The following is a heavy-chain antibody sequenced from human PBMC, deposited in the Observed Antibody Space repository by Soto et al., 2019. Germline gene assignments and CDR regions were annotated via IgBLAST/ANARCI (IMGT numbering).Heavy chain of an antibody. CDR3: ARRGFSSSWGYWYFDL. V-gene: IGHV1-8*01. J-gene: IGHJ2*01. CDR1: GYTFTSYD. D-gene: IGHD6-13*01. Sequence: QVQLVQSGAEVKKPGASVRVSCKASGYTFTSYDINWVRQATGQGIEWMGWMNPNSGNTGYAQKFQGRVTMTRNTSISTVYMDLSSLRSEDTAVYYCARRGFSSSWGYWYFDLWGRGTLVTVSS. CDR2: MNPNSGNT.